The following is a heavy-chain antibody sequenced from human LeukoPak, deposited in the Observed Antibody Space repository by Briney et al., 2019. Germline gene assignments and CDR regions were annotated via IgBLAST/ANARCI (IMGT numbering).Heavy chain of an antibody. J-gene: IGHJ4*02. V-gene: IGHV3-43D*03. CDR3: AKGATLQTSRVYFDY. CDR2: ISWDGGST. CDR1: GFTFGDYA. Sequence: PGGSLRLSCAASGFTFGDYAMHWVRQAPGKGLEWVSLISWDGGSTYYADSVKGRFTISRDNSKNSLYLQMNSLRAEDTALYYSAKGATLQTSRVYFDYWGQGTLVTVSS.